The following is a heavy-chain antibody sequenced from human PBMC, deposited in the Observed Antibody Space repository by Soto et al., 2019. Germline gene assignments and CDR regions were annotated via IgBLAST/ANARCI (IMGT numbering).Heavy chain of an antibody. CDR2: VYYSGST. CDR3: ARRYGSCFDY. CDR1: GGSISSYY. D-gene: IGHD5-18*01. J-gene: IGHJ4*02. Sequence: QVQLQESGPGLVKPSETLSLTCTVSGGSISSYYWSWIRQPPGKGLEWIGYVYYSGSTNYNPSLKCRVTLSVDTSKNHFSLKLSSVTAADTAVYYCARRYGSCFDYWGQGTLVTVSS. V-gene: IGHV4-59*08.